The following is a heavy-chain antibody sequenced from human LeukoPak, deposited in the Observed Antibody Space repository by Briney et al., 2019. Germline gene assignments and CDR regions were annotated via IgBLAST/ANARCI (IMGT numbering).Heavy chain of an antibody. CDR2: INHSGST. J-gene: IGHJ6*03. D-gene: IGHD3-10*01. V-gene: IGHV4-34*01. CDR3: ARLYGSGIGGYRYMDV. CDR1: GGSFSGYY. Sequence: SETLSLTCAVYGGSFSGYYWSWIRQPPGKGLEWIGEINHSGSTNYNPSLKSRVTISVDTSKNQFSLKLSSVTAADTAVYYCARLYGSGIGGYRYMDVWGKGTTVTISS.